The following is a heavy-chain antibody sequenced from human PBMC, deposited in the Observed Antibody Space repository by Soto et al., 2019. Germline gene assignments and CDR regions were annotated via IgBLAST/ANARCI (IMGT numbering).Heavy chain of an antibody. V-gene: IGHV4-39*01. CDR3: ARHGPLSNNWNQLDY. CDR2: IYYNGNT. Sequence: QLQLQESGPGLVKPSETLSLTCTVSGGSISSSPYYWGWIRQPPGKGLEWIGNIYYNGNTFYNPSLKRRVTISVDTSKNQFSRKLSSVTAADTAVYYCARHGPLSNNWNQLDYWGQGTLVTVSS. D-gene: IGHD1-1*01. J-gene: IGHJ4*02. CDR1: GGSISSSPYY.